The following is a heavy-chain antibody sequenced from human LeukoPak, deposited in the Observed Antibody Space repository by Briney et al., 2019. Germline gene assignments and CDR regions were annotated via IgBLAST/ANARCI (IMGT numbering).Heavy chain of an antibody. CDR3: AREFPYYDFWSGYGNYFDY. CDR1: GFTFSSYW. Sequence: GGSLRLSCAASGFTFSSYWMSWVRQAPGKGLEGVANIKQDGSEKYYVDSVKGRFTISRDNAKNSLYLQMNSLRAEDTAVYYCAREFPYYDFWSGYGNYFDYWGQGTLVTVSS. CDR2: IKQDGSEK. D-gene: IGHD3-3*01. J-gene: IGHJ4*02. V-gene: IGHV3-7*01.